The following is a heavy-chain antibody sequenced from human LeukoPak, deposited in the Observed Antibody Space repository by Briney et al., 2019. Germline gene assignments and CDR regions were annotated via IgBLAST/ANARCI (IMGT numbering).Heavy chain of an antibody. V-gene: IGHV1-18*04. CDR3: ARVGITAAFFDY. CDR1: GYTFINYG. Sequence: ASVKVYCKASGYTFINYGISWVRQAPGQGLEWMGWISGYNGNTKYAQKLQGRVTMTTDTPTSTAYMELRGLRSDDTAIYYCARVGITAAFFDYWGQGTLVTVSS. D-gene: IGHD6-13*01. J-gene: IGHJ4*02. CDR2: ISGYNGNT.